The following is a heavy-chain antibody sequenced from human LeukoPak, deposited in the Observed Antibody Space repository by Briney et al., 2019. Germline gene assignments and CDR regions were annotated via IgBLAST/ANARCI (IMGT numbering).Heavy chain of an antibody. CDR2: IIPIFGTA. Sequence: ASVKVSCKASGGTFSSYAISWVRQAPGQGLEWMGGIIPIFGTANYAQKFQGRVTITADESTSTAYMELSSLRSEDTAVYYCARGPPTRGAAGTIGDWGQGTLVTVSS. V-gene: IGHV1-69*13. CDR1: GGTFSSYA. J-gene: IGHJ4*02. D-gene: IGHD1-7*01. CDR3: ARGPPTRGAAGTIGD.